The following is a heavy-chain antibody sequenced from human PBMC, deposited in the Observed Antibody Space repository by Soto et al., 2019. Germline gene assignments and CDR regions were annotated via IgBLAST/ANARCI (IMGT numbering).Heavy chain of an antibody. D-gene: IGHD2-15*01. CDR2: ICHSGST. J-gene: IGHJ5*02. V-gene: IGHV4-4*02. CDR3: ARYVVVAATGWFDP. Sequence: QVQLQESGPGLVKPSGTLSLTCDVSGGSISSRNWWSWVRQPPGKGLEWIGEICHSGSTNHNPSLKSRVTISLDKSKDQFSLKLSSATAGDTAVYYCARYVVVAATGWFDPWGQGTLVTVSS. CDR1: GGSISSRNW.